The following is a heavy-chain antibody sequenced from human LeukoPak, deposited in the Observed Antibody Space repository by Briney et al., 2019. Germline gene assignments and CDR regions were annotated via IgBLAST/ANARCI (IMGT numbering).Heavy chain of an antibody. CDR3: ATKYSYGPGNWFDP. D-gene: IGHD5-18*01. V-gene: IGHV4-39*01. Sequence: PSETLSLTCSVSGGSISSSSDYWGWVRQPPGKGLEWIGSIYHSETTYYNPSLKSRVIISVDTSKNQFSLKLSSVTAADTAVYYCATKYSYGPGNWFDPWGQGTLVTVSS. CDR2: IYHSETT. J-gene: IGHJ5*02. CDR1: GGSISSSSDY.